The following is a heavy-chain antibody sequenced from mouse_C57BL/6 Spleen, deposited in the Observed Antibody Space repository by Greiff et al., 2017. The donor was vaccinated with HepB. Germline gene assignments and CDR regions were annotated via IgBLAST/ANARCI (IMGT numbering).Heavy chain of an antibody. Sequence: EVQLQQSGPVLVKPGASVKMSCKASGYTFTDYYMNWVKQSHGKSLEWIGVINPYNGGTSYNQKFKGKATLTVDKSSSTAYMELNSLTSEDSAVYYCARRGMITMVFDYWGQGTTLTVSS. V-gene: IGHV1-19*01. D-gene: IGHD2-4*01. CDR2: INPYNGGT. CDR3: ARRGMITMVFDY. J-gene: IGHJ2*01. CDR1: GYTFTDYY.